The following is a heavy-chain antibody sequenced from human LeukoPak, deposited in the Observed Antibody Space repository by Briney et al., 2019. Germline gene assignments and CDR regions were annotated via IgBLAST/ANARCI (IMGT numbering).Heavy chain of an antibody. J-gene: IGHJ3*02. CDR2: IYCRGRT. CDR3: ARDRGIAAPEAFDI. D-gene: IGHD6-13*01. V-gene: IGHV4-59*01. CDR1: GGSISSYY. Sequence: SETLSLTCTVSGGSISSYYWSWIRQPPGKGLEWIGYIYCRGRTNYNPSLKSRVTISVDTSKNQFSLKLSSVTAADTAVYYCARDRGIAAPEAFDIWGQGTMVTVSS.